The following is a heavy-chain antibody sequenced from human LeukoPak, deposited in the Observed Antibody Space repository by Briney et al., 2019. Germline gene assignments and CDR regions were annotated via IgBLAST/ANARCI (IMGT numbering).Heavy chain of an antibody. CDR3: ARGSAASLRHFDY. Sequence: GGSLGLSCAASGFIFSDYYMSWMRQAPGKGLEWVSYISSGRGINKGCADSLKGRCTISRDNAENSVYLQMNSLAVEDTAVYYCARGSAASLRHFDYWGQGILVTVSS. D-gene: IGHD6-25*01. CDR1: GFIFSDYY. J-gene: IGHJ4*02. V-gene: IGHV3-11*01. CDR2: ISSGRGINK.